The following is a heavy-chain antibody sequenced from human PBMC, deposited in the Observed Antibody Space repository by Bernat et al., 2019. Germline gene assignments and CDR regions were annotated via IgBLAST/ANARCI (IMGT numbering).Heavy chain of an antibody. CDR3: ARSTGMVRGVIPQPGWFDP. V-gene: IGHV4-34*01. Sequence: QVQLQQWGAGLLKPSETLSLTCAVYGGSFSGYYWSWIRQPPGKGLEWIGEINHSGSTNYNPSLKSRVTISVDTSKNQFSLKLSSVTAADTAVYYCARSTGMVRGVIPQPGWFDPWGQGPLVTVSS. CDR1: GGSFSGYY. D-gene: IGHD3-10*01. CDR2: INHSGST. J-gene: IGHJ5*02.